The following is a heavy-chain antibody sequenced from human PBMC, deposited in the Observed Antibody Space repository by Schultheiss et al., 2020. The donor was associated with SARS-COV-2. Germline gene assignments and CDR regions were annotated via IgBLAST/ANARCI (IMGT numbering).Heavy chain of an antibody. CDR1: GFTFSSYA. V-gene: IGHV3-23*01. J-gene: IGHJ4*02. CDR2: ISGSGGST. Sequence: GGSLRLSCAASGFTFSSYAMSWVRQAPGKGLEWVSAISGSGGSTYYADSVKGRFTISRDNAKNSLYLQMNSLRAEDTALYYCAKDGTRQVGATHFDYWGQGTLVTVSS. D-gene: IGHD1-26*01. CDR3: AKDGTRQVGATHFDY.